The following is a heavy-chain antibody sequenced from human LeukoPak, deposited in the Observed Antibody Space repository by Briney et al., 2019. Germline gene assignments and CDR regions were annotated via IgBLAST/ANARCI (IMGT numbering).Heavy chain of an antibody. Sequence: SVKVSCKASGGTFSSYAISWVRQAPGQGLEWMGGIIPILGTANYAQKLQGRVTITTDESTSTAYMELSSLRSEDTAVYYCARGTWIIAAAGTGTDAFDIWGQGTMVTVSS. J-gene: IGHJ3*02. CDR2: IIPILGTA. V-gene: IGHV1-69*05. CDR3: ARGTWIIAAAGTGTDAFDI. CDR1: GGTFSSYA. D-gene: IGHD6-13*01.